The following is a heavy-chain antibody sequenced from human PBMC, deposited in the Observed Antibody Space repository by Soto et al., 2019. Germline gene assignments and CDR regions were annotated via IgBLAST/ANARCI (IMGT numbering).Heavy chain of an antibody. Sequence: QVQLQESGPGLVKPSETLSLTCTVSGGSIDGRNCAWIRQPPGKGLEWLGYVYYDGGSSYNPSVKSRLTLSRDTSKSHFPLQLRSVTAADTAVYYCVRQGIGNLHGLVDVWGRGTTVTVSS. V-gene: IGHV4-59*08. CDR1: GGSIDGRN. CDR2: VYYDGGS. J-gene: IGHJ6*02. D-gene: IGHD3-10*01. CDR3: VRQGIGNLHGLVDV.